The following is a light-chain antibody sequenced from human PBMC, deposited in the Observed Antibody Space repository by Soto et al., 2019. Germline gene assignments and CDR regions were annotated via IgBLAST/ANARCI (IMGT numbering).Light chain of an antibody. CDR1: QDISSW. CDR2: HAS. Sequence: DIQMTQSPSSVSASVGDRVTITCRASQDISSWFAWYQQKPGKAPKLLIYHASILESGVPSRFSGSGSGTDFNLTISSLQPEDFATYYCQQANSFPRTFGQGTRVEIK. V-gene: IGKV1-12*01. CDR3: QQANSFPRT. J-gene: IGKJ1*01.